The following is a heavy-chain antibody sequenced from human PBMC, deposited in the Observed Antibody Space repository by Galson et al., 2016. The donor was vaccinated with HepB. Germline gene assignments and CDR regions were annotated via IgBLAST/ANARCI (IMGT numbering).Heavy chain of an antibody. D-gene: IGHD2-15*01. Sequence: SLRLSCAASGFTFSNYWMTWIRQAPGKGLEWVANIKRDGSDSHSADSGKGRFTISRDNAKNSLYLQMNSLRAEDTAVYYCARQVGLQGYSYWGQGTLVTVSS. V-gene: IGHV3-7*01. CDR2: IKRDGSDS. CDR1: GFTFSNYW. CDR3: ARQVGLQGYSY. J-gene: IGHJ4*02.